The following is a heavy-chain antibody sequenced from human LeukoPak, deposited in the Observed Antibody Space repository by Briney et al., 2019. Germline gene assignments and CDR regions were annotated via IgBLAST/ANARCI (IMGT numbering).Heavy chain of an antibody. J-gene: IGHJ6*03. Sequence: SQTLSLTCTVSGGSISSGGYYWSWIRQPPGKGLEWIGYIYHSGSTYYNPSLKSRVTISVDRSKNQFSLKLSSVTAADTAVYYCARVPLGYCSSTSCYYYYMDVWGKGTTVTVSS. CDR3: ARVPLGYCSSTSCYYYYMDV. CDR1: GGSISSGGYY. D-gene: IGHD2-2*01. CDR2: IYHSGST. V-gene: IGHV4-30-2*01.